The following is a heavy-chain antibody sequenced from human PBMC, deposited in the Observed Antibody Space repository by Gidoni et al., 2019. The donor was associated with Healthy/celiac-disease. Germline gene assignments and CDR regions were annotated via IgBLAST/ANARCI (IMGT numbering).Heavy chain of an antibody. V-gene: IGHV3-21*01. D-gene: IGHD4-17*01. Sequence: EVQLVESGGGLVKPGGSLRLSCAASGFTFSSDSMNWVRQAPGKGLEWVSSISSSSSYIYDADSGKGRFTISRDNAKNSLYLQINSLRAEDTAVYYCARDRDYGDYNWYFDLWGRGTLVTVSS. CDR1: GFTFSSDS. CDR2: ISSSSSYI. J-gene: IGHJ2*01. CDR3: ARDRDYGDYNWYFDL.